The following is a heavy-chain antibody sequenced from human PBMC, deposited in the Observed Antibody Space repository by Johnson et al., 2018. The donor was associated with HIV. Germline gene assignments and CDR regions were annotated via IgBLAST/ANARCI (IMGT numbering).Heavy chain of an antibody. CDR3: GRWSTEGSDAFDI. CDR1: GFTVSSFY. Sequence: VQLVESGGGLIQPGGSLRLSCAASGFTVSSFYMNWVRQAPGKGLEWVSGIHWNGAGTGYAGSVKGPVTISRDNAKNSLYLQMNRLRAEATALYYCGRWSTEGSDAFDIWGQGTMVTVSS. J-gene: IGHJ3*02. D-gene: IGHD1-26*01. CDR2: IHWNGAGT. V-gene: IGHV3-20*04.